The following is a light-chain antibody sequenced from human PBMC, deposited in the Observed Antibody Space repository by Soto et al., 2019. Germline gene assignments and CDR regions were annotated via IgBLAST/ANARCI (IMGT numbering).Light chain of an antibody. CDR3: SSYAGSNNFV. V-gene: IGLV2-8*01. CDR1: SSDVGDYNY. Sequence: SALGQPASASESPGQSVTISCTGTSSDVGDYNYASWYQQHPGKAPKLMTYEVSKRPSGVPDRFSGSKSGNTASLTVSGLQAEDEADYYCSSYAGSNNFVFGTGTKVTVL. J-gene: IGLJ1*01. CDR2: EVS.